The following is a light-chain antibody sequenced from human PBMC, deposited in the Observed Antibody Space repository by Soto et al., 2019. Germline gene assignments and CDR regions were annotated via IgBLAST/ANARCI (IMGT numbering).Light chain of an antibody. V-gene: IGKV1-5*03. CDR3: QHYNSYRWT. CDR1: QTISTS. CDR2: KVS. Sequence: IQRTPSPPTPSASLGDRVPNTCRASQTISTSLAWSPQKPGKAPKLLIYKVSSLDSGAPSRFSGSGSGTEFTLTISSLQPDDFATYYCQHYNSYRWTFGQGTKVDI. J-gene: IGKJ1*01.